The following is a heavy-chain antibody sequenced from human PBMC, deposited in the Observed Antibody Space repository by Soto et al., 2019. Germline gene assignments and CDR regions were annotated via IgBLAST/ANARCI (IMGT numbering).Heavy chain of an antibody. CDR2: IIPIFGTA. CDR3: ARDRGYCSGGSCYSGHVFDY. CDR1: GGTFSSYA. D-gene: IGHD2-15*01. J-gene: IGHJ4*02. Sequence: SVKVSCKASGGTFSSYATSWVRQAPGQGLEWMGGIIPIFGTANYAQKFQGRVTITADESTSTAYMELSSLRSEDTAVYYCARDRGYCSGGSCYSGHVFDYWGQGTLVTVSS. V-gene: IGHV1-69*13.